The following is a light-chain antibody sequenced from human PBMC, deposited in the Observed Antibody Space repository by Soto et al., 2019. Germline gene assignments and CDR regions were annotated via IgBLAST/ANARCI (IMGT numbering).Light chain of an antibody. Sequence: QTVVTQEPSFSVSARRTVTHTCGMSSGSVSTSYYPSWYQQTPGQAPRTLIYSTNTRSSGVPDRFSGSILGNKAALTITGAQADDESDYYCVLYMGSGIWVFGGGTKLTVL. CDR1: SGSVSTSYY. CDR3: VLYMGSGIWV. V-gene: IGLV8-61*01. J-gene: IGLJ3*02. CDR2: STN.